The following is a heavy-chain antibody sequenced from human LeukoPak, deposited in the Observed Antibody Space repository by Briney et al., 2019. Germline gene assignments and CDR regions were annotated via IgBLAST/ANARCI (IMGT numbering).Heavy chain of an antibody. V-gene: IGHV1-2*02. D-gene: IGHD3-9*01. CDR2: INPNSGGT. J-gene: IGHJ6*02. CDR1: GYTFTGYY. Sequence: GASVKVSCKASGYTFTGYYMHWVRQAPGQGLEWMGWINPNSGGTNYAQKFQGRVTMTRDTSISTAYMELSRLRSDDTAVYYCASEYYDILTGSDGMDVWGQGTTVTVSS. CDR3: ASEYYDILTGSDGMDV.